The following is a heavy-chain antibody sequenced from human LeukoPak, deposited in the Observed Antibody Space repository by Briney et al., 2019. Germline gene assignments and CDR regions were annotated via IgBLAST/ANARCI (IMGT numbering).Heavy chain of an antibody. Sequence: GGSLRLSCAASGSTFSSYSMNWVRQAPGKGLEWVSSISSSSSYIYYADSVKGRFTISRDNAKNSLYLQMNSLRAEDTAVYYCARDRDSGTYYYGMDVWGQGTTVTVSS. V-gene: IGHV3-21*01. J-gene: IGHJ6*02. CDR1: GSTFSSYS. CDR2: ISSSSSYI. CDR3: ARDRDSGTYYYGMDV. D-gene: IGHD1-26*01.